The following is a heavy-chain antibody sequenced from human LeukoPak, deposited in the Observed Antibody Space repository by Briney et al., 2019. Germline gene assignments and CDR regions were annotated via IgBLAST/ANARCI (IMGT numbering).Heavy chain of an antibody. V-gene: IGHV3-23*01. Sequence: PGGSLTLSCAASGFTFSSYAMSWVRQAPGKGLEWVSAISGSGGSTYYADSVKGRFTISRDNSKNTLYLQMNSLRAEDTAVYYCAKDLSIVVVVAATGGFDYWGQGTLVTVSS. CDR2: ISGSGGST. J-gene: IGHJ4*02. CDR3: AKDLSIVVVVAATGGFDY. D-gene: IGHD2-15*01. CDR1: GFTFSSYA.